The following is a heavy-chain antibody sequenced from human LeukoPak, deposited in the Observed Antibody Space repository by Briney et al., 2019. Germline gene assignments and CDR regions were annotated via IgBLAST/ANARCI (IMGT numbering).Heavy chain of an antibody. J-gene: IGHJ6*03. Sequence: SETLSLTCTVSGGSISSYYWSWIRQPPGKGLEWIGYIYYSGSTNYNPSLKSRVTISVDTSKNQFSLKLSSVTAADTAVYYCARAVVVVPAARLVAGWAYYMDVWGKGTTVTVSS. D-gene: IGHD2-2*01. CDR2: IYYSGST. CDR3: ARAVVVVPAARLVAGWAYYMDV. V-gene: IGHV4-59*01. CDR1: GGSISSYY.